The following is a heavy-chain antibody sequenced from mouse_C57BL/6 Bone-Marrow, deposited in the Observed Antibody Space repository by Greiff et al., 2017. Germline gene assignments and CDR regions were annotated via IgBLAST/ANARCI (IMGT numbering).Heavy chain of an antibody. J-gene: IGHJ2*01. D-gene: IGHD2-4*01. Sequence: QVQLKESGPELVKPGASVKISCKASGYAFSSSWMNWVKQRPGKGLEWIGRIYPGDGDTNYNGKFKGKATLTADKSSSTAYMQLSSLTSEDSAVXFCARKGDYDYGFDYWGQGTTLTVSS. CDR3: ARKGDYDYGFDY. CDR1: GYAFSSSW. CDR2: IYPGDGDT. V-gene: IGHV1-82*01.